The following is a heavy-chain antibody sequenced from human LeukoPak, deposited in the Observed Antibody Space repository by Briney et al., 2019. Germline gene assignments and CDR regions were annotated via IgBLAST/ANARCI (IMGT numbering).Heavy chain of an antibody. CDR2: IKNKTNGGTT. D-gene: IGHD2-2*01. CDR1: GFIFSSAW. Sequence: AGGSLRLSCAASGFIFSSAWMTWVRQAPGKGLEWVGHIKNKTNGGTTDYAAPVKGRFIISRDDSKNTLYLQMNSLRTEDTAVYYCARGFCSSNSCYQGPFDFWGQGTLVTVSS. J-gene: IGHJ4*02. CDR3: ARGFCSSNSCYQGPFDF. V-gene: IGHV3-15*01.